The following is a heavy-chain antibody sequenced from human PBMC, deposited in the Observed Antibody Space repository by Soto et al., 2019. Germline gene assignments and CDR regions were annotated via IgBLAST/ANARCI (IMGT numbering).Heavy chain of an antibody. CDR2: IYYTGST. J-gene: IGHJ4*02. V-gene: IGHV4-31*03. CDR1: GGSISSGGYY. D-gene: IGHD3-10*01. CDR3: ATLYMVRGVRTFDY. Sequence: QVQLRESGPGLVKPSQTLSLTCTVSGGSISSGGYYWSWIRQHPGKGLEWIGYIYYTGSTYYNPSLKSRVTISVDTSKNQFSLKLSSVTAADTAVYYCATLYMVRGVRTFDYWGQGTLVTVSS.